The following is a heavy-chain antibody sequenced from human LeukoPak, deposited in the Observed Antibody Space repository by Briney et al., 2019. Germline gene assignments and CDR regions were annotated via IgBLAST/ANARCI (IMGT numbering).Heavy chain of an antibody. CDR3: ASTDSSGYYYHFDY. Sequence: GASVKVSCKASGGTFSSYAISWVRQAPGQGLEWMGRIIPILGIANYAQKFQGRVTITADKSTSTAYMEVSSLRSEDTAAYYCASTDSSGYYYHFDYWGQGTLVTVSS. J-gene: IGHJ4*02. CDR2: IIPILGIA. V-gene: IGHV1-69*04. CDR1: GGTFSSYA. D-gene: IGHD3-22*01.